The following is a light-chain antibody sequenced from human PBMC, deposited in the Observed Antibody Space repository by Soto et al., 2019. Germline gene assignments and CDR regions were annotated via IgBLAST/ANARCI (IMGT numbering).Light chain of an antibody. V-gene: IGKV1D-16*01. CDR1: QDINSW. CDR3: QPYNIYPLY. Sequence: DVQMTQSPSSLSASVGDRVTITNRASQDINSWLVWYQQKAEQAPKSLIYAASSLQTGVTSRFSGCGSVSGFTPTITTLQPDASAQAYYQPYNIYPLYLGGGTQVE. CDR2: AAS. J-gene: IGKJ4*01.